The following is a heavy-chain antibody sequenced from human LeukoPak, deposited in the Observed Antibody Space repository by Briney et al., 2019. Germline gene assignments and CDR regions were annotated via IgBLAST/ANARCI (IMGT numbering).Heavy chain of an antibody. Sequence: SETLSLTCTVAGGSISSYYWSWIRQPPGKGLEWIGYIYYSGSTNYNPSLKSRVTISVDTSKNQFFLKLSSVTAADTAVYYCARSEERFMAASAFDIWGQGTMVTVSS. V-gene: IGHV4-59*01. CDR3: ARSEERFMAASAFDI. J-gene: IGHJ3*02. CDR1: GGSISSYY. CDR2: IYYSGST. D-gene: IGHD2-15*01.